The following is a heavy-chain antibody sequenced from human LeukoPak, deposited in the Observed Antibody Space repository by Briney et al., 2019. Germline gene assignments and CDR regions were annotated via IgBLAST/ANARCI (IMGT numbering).Heavy chain of an antibody. D-gene: IGHD3-3*01. J-gene: IGHJ6*03. CDR2: IYFVGSA. CDR1: GGAIHSYY. CDR3: ARTSASYYYYMDV. V-gene: IGHV4-59*01. Sequence: SETLYLTYSVSGGAIHSYYWSWIRQPPGKGLEWIGYIYFVGSANYNPSLKSRVTISLDKSRKQVSLNLNSVTAADTAVYYCARTSASYYYYMDVWGKGTAVTISS.